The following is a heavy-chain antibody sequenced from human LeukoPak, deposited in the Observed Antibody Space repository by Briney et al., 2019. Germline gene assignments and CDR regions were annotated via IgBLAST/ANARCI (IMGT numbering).Heavy chain of an antibody. CDR2: ISHSGST. Sequence: SETLSLTCTVSGGSVRGYYWSWIRQPPGKGLEWIGEISHSGSTNYNPSLKSRVTISVDTSKNQFSLKLSSVTAADTAVYYCARGSYGVLTGPTYYMDVWGKGTTVTVSS. CDR1: GGSVRGYY. J-gene: IGHJ6*03. V-gene: IGHV4-34*01. CDR3: ARGSYGVLTGPTYYMDV. D-gene: IGHD3-9*01.